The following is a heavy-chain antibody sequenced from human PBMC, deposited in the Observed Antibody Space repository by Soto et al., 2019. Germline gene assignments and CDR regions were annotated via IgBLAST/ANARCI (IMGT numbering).Heavy chain of an antibody. V-gene: IGHV3-15*07. CDR2: IKSKTDGGTT. Sequence: GGSLRLSCAASGFTFSNAWMNWVRQAPGKGLEWVGRIKSKTDGGTTDYAAPVKGRFTISRDDSKNTLYLQMNSLKTEDTAVYYCTTDGAYCGGDCSWLFWGQGTLVTVSS. J-gene: IGHJ4*02. CDR3: TTDGAYCGGDCSWLF. D-gene: IGHD2-21*02. CDR1: GFTFSNAW.